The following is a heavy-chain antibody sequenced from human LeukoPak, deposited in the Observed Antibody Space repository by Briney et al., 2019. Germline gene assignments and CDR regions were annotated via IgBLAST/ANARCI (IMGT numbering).Heavy chain of an antibody. CDR3: ARDDLYYNDSSGHSDAFDL. CDR1: RGSFSGYY. V-gene: IGHV4-34*01. Sequence: PAETESLTCAVFRGSFSGYYWNWIRQSPGKGLEWIGEINHSGDTHYSPSLKSRVTISLDTSKNQFSLRLSSVTAADTAVYYCARDDLYYNDSSGHSDAFDLWGQGRIVTISS. J-gene: IGHJ3*01. D-gene: IGHD3-22*01. CDR2: INHSGDT.